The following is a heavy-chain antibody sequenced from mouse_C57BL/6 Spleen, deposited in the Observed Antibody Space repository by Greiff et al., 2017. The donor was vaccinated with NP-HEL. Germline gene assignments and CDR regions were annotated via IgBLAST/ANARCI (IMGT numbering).Heavy chain of an antibody. D-gene: IGHD2-1*01. CDR2: INPNNGGT. CDR3: ARGVYYGNSWEMDY. J-gene: IGHJ4*01. Sequence: VQLQQSGPELVKPGASVKISCKASGYTFTDYYMNWVKQSHGKSLEWIGDINPNNGGTSYNQKFKGKATLTVDKSSSTAYMELRSLTSEDSAVYYCARGVYYGNSWEMDYWGQGTSVTVSS. CDR1: GYTFTDYY. V-gene: IGHV1-26*01.